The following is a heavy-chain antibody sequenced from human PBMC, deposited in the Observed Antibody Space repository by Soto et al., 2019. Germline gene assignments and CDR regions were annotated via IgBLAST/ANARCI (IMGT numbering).Heavy chain of an antibody. J-gene: IGHJ4*02. CDR2: INPNIGGT. CDR3: ARDWTSTYYDILTGYYFVY. Sequence: GASVKVSCKASGYTFTGYYMHWVRQAPGQGLEWMGWINPNIGGTNYAQKFQGWVTMTRDTSISTAYMELSRLRSDDTAVYFCARDWTSTYYDILTGYYFVYWGQGTLVTVSS. CDR1: GYTFTGYY. V-gene: IGHV1-2*04. D-gene: IGHD3-9*01.